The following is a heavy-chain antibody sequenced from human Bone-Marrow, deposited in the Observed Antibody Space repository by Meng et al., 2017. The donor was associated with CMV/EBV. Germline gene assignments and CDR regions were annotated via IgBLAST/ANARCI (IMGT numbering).Heavy chain of an antibody. CDR3: ARDAAGTSN. V-gene: IGHV4-34*01. J-gene: IGHJ4*02. CDR1: GGSFSGYY. Sequence: QVQLQQGGAGLWKPSETLSLTCAVYGGSFSGYYWCWIRQPPGKGLEWIGEINHSGSTNYNPSLKSRVTMSVDTSKNQFSLKLSSVTAADTAVYYCARDAAGTSNWGQGTLVTVSS. CDR2: INHSGST. D-gene: IGHD6-13*01.